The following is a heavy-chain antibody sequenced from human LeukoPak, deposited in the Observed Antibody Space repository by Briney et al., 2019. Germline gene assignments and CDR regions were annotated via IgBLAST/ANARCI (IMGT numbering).Heavy chain of an antibody. J-gene: IGHJ2*01. D-gene: IGHD1-14*01. V-gene: IGHV3-48*01. CDR3: ARRFPEGPYWFFDL. Sequence: SGGSLRLSCAASGFTFSSYSMNWVRQAPGKGLEWVSYISSGSSTTYYADSVKGRFTISKDNAKNSLFLQMNSLRAEDTAVYYCARRFPEGPYWFFDLWGRGITVTVSS. CDR1: GFTFSSYS. CDR2: ISSGSSTT.